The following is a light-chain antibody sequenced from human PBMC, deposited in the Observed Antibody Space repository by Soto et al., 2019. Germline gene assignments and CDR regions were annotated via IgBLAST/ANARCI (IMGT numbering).Light chain of an antibody. V-gene: IGKV3-20*01. J-gene: IGKJ4*01. CDR3: QQYGNSTFS. CDR1: QRVSSSY. Sequence: TLSLSPGEGATLSCKATQRVSSSYLAWYQQKPGQAPRLLIYGASSRATGIPDRFSGSGSGTDFMLTISRLEPEDFAVYFWQQYGNSTFSFGGGDKVYIK. CDR2: GAS.